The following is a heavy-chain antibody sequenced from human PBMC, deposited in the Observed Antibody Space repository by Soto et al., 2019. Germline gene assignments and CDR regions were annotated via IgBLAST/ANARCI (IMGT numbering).Heavy chain of an antibody. CDR1: RYTFIGYY. CDR3: AREAYNNHDWFDP. J-gene: IGHJ5*02. CDR2: IDPNSGGT. Sequence: QVQLEQSGAEVKKPGASVKVSCKASRYTFIGYYIHWVPQAPGQGLEWMGWIDPNSGGTHYAQKFQGWVTMTRDTTISTAYMELSRLTSDDTAVYSWAREAYNNHDWFDPWGQGTLVTVSS. D-gene: IGHD1-1*01. V-gene: IGHV1-2*04.